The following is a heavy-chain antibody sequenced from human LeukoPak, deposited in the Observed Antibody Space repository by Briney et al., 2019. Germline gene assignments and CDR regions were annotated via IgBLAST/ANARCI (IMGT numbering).Heavy chain of an antibody. J-gene: IGHJ4*02. CDR2: IIPIFGTA. CDR3: AVGATKVRYFDY. D-gene: IGHD1-26*01. Sequence: SVKVSCKASGGTFSSYAISWVRQAPGQGLEWMGGIIPIFGTANYAQKFQGRVTITADESTSTAYMELSSLRSEDTAVYYCAVGATKVRYFDYWGQGTLVTVSS. CDR1: GGTFSSYA. V-gene: IGHV1-69*13.